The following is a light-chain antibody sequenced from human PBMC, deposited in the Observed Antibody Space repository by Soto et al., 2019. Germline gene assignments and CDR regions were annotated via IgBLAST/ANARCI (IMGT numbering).Light chain of an antibody. J-gene: IGKJ1*01. Sequence: DIQMTQSPSSLSASVGDRVTITCRASQGISNYLAWYQHKPGKVPKLLIYAASTLQSGVPSRFSGSGSGTDFTLTISSLQPEDVATYYCQKYNSAGTFGQGTKVEIK. CDR1: QGISNY. CDR3: QKYNSAGT. CDR2: AAS. V-gene: IGKV1-27*01.